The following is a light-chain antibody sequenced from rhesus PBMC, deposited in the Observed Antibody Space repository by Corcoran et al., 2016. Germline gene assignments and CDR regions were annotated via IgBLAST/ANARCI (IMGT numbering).Light chain of an antibody. V-gene: IGKV1S14*01. CDR1: QGISNY. CDR2: YAS. J-gene: IGKJ1*01. Sequence: DIQMTQSPSSLSASVGDTVTITCRASQGISNYLAWYHQKPGKAPKPLIYYASILESGVPSRFSGSGSGTDLTLTISSLQPENFAIYYCQQYNSYPWTFGQGAKVEIK. CDR3: QQYNSYPWT.